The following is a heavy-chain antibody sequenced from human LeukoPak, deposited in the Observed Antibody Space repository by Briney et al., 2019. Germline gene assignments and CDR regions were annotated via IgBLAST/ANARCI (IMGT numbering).Heavy chain of an antibody. V-gene: IGHV1-46*01. CDR1: GYTFTGYY. D-gene: IGHD2-21*02. J-gene: IGHJ4*02. CDR3: ARDHYHKIHSVMVTAPDY. Sequence: ASVKVSCKASGYTFTGYYMHWVRQAPGEGLEWMGIINPTGGSTSYAQKFQGRVTMTRDTSTSTAYMELSSLRSEDTAVYYCARDHYHKIHSVMVTAPDYWGQGTLVIVSS. CDR2: INPTGGST.